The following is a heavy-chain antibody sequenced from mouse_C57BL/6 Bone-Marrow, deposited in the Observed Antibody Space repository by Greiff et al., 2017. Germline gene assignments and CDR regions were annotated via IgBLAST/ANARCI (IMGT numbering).Heavy chain of an antibody. J-gene: IGHJ2*01. V-gene: IGHV1-69*01. D-gene: IGHD2-3*01. CDR2: IDPSDNYT. Sequence: QVQLQQPGAELVMPGASVKLSCKASGYTFTSYWMHWVKQRPGQGLEWIGEIDPSDNYTNYNQKFKGKSTLTVDKSSSTAYMQLSSLTSEDSAVYYCARVDDGYYDYWGQGTTLTVSS. CDR1: GYTFTSYW. CDR3: ARVDDGYYDY.